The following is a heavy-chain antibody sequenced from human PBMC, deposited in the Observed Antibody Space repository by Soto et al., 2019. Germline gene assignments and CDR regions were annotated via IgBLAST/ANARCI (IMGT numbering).Heavy chain of an antibody. J-gene: IGHJ4*02. D-gene: IGHD1-26*01. CDR1: GGSISSYY. Sequence: SETLSLTCTVSGGSISSYYWSWIRQPPGKGLEWIGYIYYSGITNYNPSLKSRVTISVDTSKNQFSLKLSSVTAADTAVYYCARGSGSYFLFDSWGQGTLVTVSS. CDR3: ARGSGSYFLFDS. V-gene: IGHV4-59*12. CDR2: IYYSGIT.